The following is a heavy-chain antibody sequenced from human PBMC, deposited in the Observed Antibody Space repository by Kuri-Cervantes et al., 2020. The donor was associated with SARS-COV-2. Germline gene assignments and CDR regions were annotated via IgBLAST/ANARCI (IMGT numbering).Heavy chain of an antibody. J-gene: IGHJ4*02. CDR2: MNPNSGNT. CDR1: VYTFTSYD. D-gene: IGHD5-12*01. CDR3: ARIYSGYDYRY. V-gene: IGHV1-8*01. Sequence: ASVTVSCKASVYTFTSYDINWVRQATGQGLEWMGWMNPNSGNTGYAQKFQGRVTMTSNTSISTAYMELSSLRSEDTDVYYCARIYSGYDYRYWGQGTLVTVSS.